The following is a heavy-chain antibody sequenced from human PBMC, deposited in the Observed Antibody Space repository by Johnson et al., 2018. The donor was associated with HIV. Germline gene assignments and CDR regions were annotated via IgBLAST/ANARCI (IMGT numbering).Heavy chain of an antibody. V-gene: IGHV3-30*18. Sequence: QVQLVESGGGLVQPGRSLRLSCAASGFTFDDYAMHWVRQAPGKGLEWVAVIWYDGSNKYYADSVKGRFTISRDNSKNTLYLQMNSLRAEDTAVYYCAKEGGRITMIVVEPDAFDIWGQGTMVTVSS. J-gene: IGHJ3*02. CDR2: IWYDGSNK. D-gene: IGHD3-22*01. CDR3: AKEGGRITMIVVEPDAFDI. CDR1: GFTFDDYA.